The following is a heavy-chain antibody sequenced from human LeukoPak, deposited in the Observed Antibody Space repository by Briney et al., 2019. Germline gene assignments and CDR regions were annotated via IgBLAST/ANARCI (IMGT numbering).Heavy chain of an antibody. V-gene: IGHV3-23*01. J-gene: IGHJ4*02. CDR2: ISGSGGST. CDR1: GFTFSSYA. CDR3: ARGFYRYYFDY. Sequence: PGGSLRLSCAASGFTFSSYAMSWVRQAPGKGLEWVSAISGSGGSTYYADSVKGRFTISRDNAKNSLYLQMNSLRAEDTAVYYCARGFYRYYFDYWGQGTLVTVSS. D-gene: IGHD3-16*02.